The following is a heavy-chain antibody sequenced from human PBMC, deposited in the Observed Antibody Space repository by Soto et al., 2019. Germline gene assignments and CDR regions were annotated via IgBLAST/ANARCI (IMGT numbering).Heavy chain of an antibody. J-gene: IGHJ4*02. CDR2: ILSDYNT. Sequence: EVQLLESGGGLVQPGGSLTLSCAASGFTFSDYTMSWVRQAPGKVLECISVILSDYNTYYADSVRGRFTISRDNSKNTLYLEMNSLSAEDTAVYYCTRRTSGYFGYWGQGALVTVSS. D-gene: IGHD6-19*01. V-gene: IGHV3-23*03. CDR3: TRRTSGYFGY. CDR1: GFTFSDYT.